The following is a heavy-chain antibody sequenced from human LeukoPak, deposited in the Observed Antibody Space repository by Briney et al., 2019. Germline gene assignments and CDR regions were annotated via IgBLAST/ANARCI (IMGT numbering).Heavy chain of an antibody. D-gene: IGHD2-2*02. CDR2: ISAYNGNT. J-gene: IGHJ6*02. CDR3: ARDRIIIVPTSIPTYYYYGLDV. V-gene: IGHV1-18*01. CDR1: GYTFTSYG. Sequence: ASVKVSCKASGYTFTSYGISWVRQAPGQGLEWMGWISAYNGNTNYAQKLQGRVTMTTDTSTSTAYMELRSLRSDDTAVYYCARDRIIIVPTSIPTYYYYGLDVWGQGTTVTVSS.